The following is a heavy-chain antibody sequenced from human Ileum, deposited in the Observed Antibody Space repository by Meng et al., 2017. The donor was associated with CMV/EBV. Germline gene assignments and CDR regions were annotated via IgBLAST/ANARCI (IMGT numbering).Heavy chain of an antibody. CDR3: ARGRPIVVVPAAQY. CDR2: ITDDGSNK. D-gene: IGHD2-2*01. V-gene: IGHV3-30-3*01. Sequence: GESLKISCAASGFTFSSYAMHWVRQAPGKGLEWVAVITDDGSNKYYADSVKGRFTISRDNSKNSLYLQMNSLRAEDTAGYYCARGRPIVVVPAAQYWGQGTPVTVSS. CDR1: GFTFSSYA. J-gene: IGHJ4*02.